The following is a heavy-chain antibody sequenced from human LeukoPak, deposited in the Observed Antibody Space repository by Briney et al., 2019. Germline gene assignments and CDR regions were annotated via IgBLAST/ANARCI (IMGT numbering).Heavy chain of an antibody. D-gene: IGHD3-10*01. CDR1: GYTFASYG. CDR2: ISAYSSST. J-gene: IGHJ4*02. Sequence: GASVKVSCKASGYTFASYGITWVRQAPGEGLEWMGWISAYSSSTNYAQKLQGRATMTTDTSTSTAYMELRRLRSDDTAVYYCARVGRGLSPYYFDYWGQGTLVTVSS. CDR3: ARVGRGLSPYYFDY. V-gene: IGHV1-18*01.